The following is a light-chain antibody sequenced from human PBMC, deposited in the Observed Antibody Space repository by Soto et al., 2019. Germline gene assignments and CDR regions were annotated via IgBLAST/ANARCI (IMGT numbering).Light chain of an antibody. J-gene: IGKJ1*01. V-gene: IGKV3-20*01. CDR2: GAS. Sequence: EIVLTQSPGTLSLSPVERATLSCRASQSVSSSYLAWYQQKPGQAPRLLIYGASSRATGIPDRFSGSGSGTDFTLTISRLEPEDFSVYYCHQYGSSLWTFGQGTKVDIK. CDR1: QSVSSSY. CDR3: HQYGSSLWT.